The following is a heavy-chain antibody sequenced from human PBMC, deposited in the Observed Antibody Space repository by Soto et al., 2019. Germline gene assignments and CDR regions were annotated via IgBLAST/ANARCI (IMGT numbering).Heavy chain of an antibody. CDR3: VRHEDSGQFMITFGGPVDS. D-gene: IGHD3-16*01. J-gene: IGHJ4*02. Sequence: SETLSLTCTVSGDSISSSSYYWGWIRQAPGKGLEWIGSIYYSGSTYYNVSLKSGLTISVDTSKNQISLKLSSVTAADTAVYYCVRHEDSGQFMITFGGPVDSWGQGTLVTVSS. CDR1: GDSISSSSYY. V-gene: IGHV4-39*01. CDR2: IYYSGST.